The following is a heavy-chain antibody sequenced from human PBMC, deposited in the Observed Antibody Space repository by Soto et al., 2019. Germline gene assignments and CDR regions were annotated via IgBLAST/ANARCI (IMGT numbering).Heavy chain of an antibody. CDR2: IIPILGIA. Sequence: QVQLVQSGAEVKKRGSSVKVSCKASGGTFSSYTISWVRQAPGQGLEWMGRIIPILGIANYAQKFQGRVTITADKSTSTAYMELSSLRSEDTAVYYCARDGYGDYPFDYWGQGTLVTVSS. J-gene: IGHJ4*02. D-gene: IGHD4-17*01. CDR3: ARDGYGDYPFDY. V-gene: IGHV1-69*08. CDR1: GGTFSSYT.